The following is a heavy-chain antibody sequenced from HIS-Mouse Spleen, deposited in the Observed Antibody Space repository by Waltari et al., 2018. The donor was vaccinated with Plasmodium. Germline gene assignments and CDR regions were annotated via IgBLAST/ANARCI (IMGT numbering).Heavy chain of an antibody. J-gene: IGHJ4*02. D-gene: IGHD2-15*01. CDR1: GFTFSSYW. Sequence: EVQLVESGGGLVQPGGSLRLSCAASGFTFSSYWMSWVRQAPGKGLGWVCKIKQEVSEKDYGESVKGRLTISRDNAKNSLYLQMNSLRAEDTAVYYCARDPPRGVEDIYGPTEDYWGQGTLVTVSS. V-gene: IGHV3-7*01. CDR3: ARDPPRGVEDIYGPTEDY. CDR2: IKQEVSEK.